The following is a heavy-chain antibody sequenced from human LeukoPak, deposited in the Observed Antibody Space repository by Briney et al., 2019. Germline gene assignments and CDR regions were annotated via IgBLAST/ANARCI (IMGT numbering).Heavy chain of an antibody. D-gene: IGHD3-22*01. CDR3: AKNYYYFDSSGISQH. V-gene: IGHV3-23*01. CDR1: GFTFSSYA. Sequence: GGSLRLSCAATGFTFSSYAMTWVRQAPGKGLEWVSGISGSGDTTYYADSVKGRFTISRDNSKNTLYLQMNSLRAEDTAVFYCAKNYYYFDSSGISQHWGQGTLVTVSS. J-gene: IGHJ1*01. CDR2: ISGSGDTT.